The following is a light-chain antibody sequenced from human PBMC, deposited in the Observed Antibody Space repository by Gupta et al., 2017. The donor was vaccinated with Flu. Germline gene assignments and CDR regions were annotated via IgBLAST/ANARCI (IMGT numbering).Light chain of an antibody. CDR1: SGHSSYA. Sequence: QVEVTQSPSASASLGASVTLTCTLTSGHSSYAIAWHQQQPKKGPRYLMRVNSDGTYSKGDGIPDRFSGSSSGAERYLTISPLQSEDEAEYFCQTWGTGGVFGGGTKLTVL. V-gene: IGLV4-69*01. CDR2: VNSDGTY. J-gene: IGLJ3*02. CDR3: QTWGTGGV.